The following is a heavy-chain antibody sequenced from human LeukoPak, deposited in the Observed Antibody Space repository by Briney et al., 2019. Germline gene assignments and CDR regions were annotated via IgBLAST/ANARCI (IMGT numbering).Heavy chain of an antibody. Sequence: SETLSLTCTVSVASIAISSYNGGGFPQPPGKGREWIGSIYYSGSTYYNPSLKSRVTISVDTSKNQFSLKLSSVTAADTAVYYCARQSTTNWFDPWGQGTLVTVSS. CDR2: IYYSGST. D-gene: IGHD1-1*01. CDR3: ARQSTTNWFDP. V-gene: IGHV4-39*01. CDR1: VASIAISSYN. J-gene: IGHJ5*02.